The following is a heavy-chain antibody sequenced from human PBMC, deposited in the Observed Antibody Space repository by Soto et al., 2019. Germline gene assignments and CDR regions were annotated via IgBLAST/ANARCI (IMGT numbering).Heavy chain of an antibody. CDR2: INSGGSVA. CDR1: RFSFSDYE. V-gene: IGHV3-48*03. D-gene: IGHD2-15*01. Sequence: GGSLRLSCSASRFSFSDYEMIWVRQAPGKGLEWVSYINSGGSVAYYADSAKGRFTISRDNAKNTLYLQMNGLRSEDTAVYYCARDLRHSRLPGLDVWGQGTTVTVS. CDR3: ARDLRHSRLPGLDV. J-gene: IGHJ6*02.